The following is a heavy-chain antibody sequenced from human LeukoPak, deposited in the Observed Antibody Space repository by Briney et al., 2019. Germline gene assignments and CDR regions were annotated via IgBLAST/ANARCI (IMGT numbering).Heavy chain of an antibody. CDR2: IYSGGST. CDR1: GFTVSSNY. CDR3: ASRVVPAASYYYYYMDV. V-gene: IGHV3-53*01. Sequence: GGSLRLSCAASGFTVSSNYMSWVRQAPGKGLEWVSVIYSGGSTYYADSVKGRFTISRDNSKNTLYLQMNSLRAEDTAVYYCASRVVPAASYYYYYMDVWGKGTTVTVSS. J-gene: IGHJ6*03. D-gene: IGHD2-2*01.